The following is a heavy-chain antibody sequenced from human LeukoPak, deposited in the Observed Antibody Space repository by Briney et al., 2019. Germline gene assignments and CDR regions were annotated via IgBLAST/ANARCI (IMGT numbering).Heavy chain of an antibody. CDR1: GFTFDDYG. V-gene: IGHV3-20*04. D-gene: IGHD2-15*01. CDR2: INGNGGST. J-gene: IGHJ4*02. Sequence: PGGSLRLSCAASGFTFDDYGMSWVRQAPGKGLEWVSGINGNGGSTGYADSVKGRFTISRDNAKNSLYLQMNSLRAEDTALYYCARAAEPNIVVVVAAHLSRDYWGQGTLVTVSS. CDR3: ARAAEPNIVVVVAAHLSRDY.